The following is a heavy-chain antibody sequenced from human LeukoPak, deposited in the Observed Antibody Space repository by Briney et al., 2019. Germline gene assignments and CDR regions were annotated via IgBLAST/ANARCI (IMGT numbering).Heavy chain of an antibody. CDR2: IYTGSST. CDR1: GLPVSSNY. Sequence: GGSLRLSCAASGLPVSSNYMTWVRQAPGQGLPCVSVIYTGSSTYYADSVKGRFTISRDNSKNTLYLQMNSLRAEDTAVYYCARSRSVPYYGMDVWGQGTTVTVSS. CDR3: ARSRSVPYYGMDV. V-gene: IGHV3-66*01. J-gene: IGHJ6*02.